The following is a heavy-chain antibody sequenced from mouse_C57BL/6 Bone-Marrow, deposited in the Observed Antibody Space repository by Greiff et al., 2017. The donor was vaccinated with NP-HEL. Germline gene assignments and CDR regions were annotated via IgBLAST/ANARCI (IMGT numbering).Heavy chain of an antibody. D-gene: IGHD2-3*01. CDR3: ASGGGYYFWYFDV. CDR2: IYPRSGNT. V-gene: IGHV1-81*01. Sequence: QVQLQQSGAELARPGASVKLSCKASGYTFTSYGISWVKQRTGQGLEWIGEIYPRSGNTYYNEKFKGKATLTADKSSSTAYMELRSLTSEDSAVYFFASGGGYYFWYFDVWGTGTTVTVSS. J-gene: IGHJ1*03. CDR1: GYTFTSYG.